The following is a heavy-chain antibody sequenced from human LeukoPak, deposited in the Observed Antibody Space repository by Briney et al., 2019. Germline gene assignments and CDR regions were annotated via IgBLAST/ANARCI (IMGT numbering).Heavy chain of an antibody. J-gene: IGHJ6*02. Sequence: GGSLRLSCAASGFTFSDFWMHWVRQAPGKGLVWVSRINSGGTVTNYADSVKGRLTISRDNAKNTLYLQMNSLRAEDTAVYYCAKDAKASSGWFYYYYGMDVWGQGTTVTVSS. CDR2: INSGGTVT. D-gene: IGHD6-19*01. V-gene: IGHV3-74*01. CDR1: GFTFSDFW. CDR3: AKDAKASSGWFYYYYGMDV.